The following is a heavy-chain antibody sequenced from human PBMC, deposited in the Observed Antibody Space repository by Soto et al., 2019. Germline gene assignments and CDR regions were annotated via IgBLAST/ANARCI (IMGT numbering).Heavy chain of an antibody. V-gene: IGHV1-2*02. Sequence: QVHLVQSGAEVKQHGASVKVSCKASGYTFTGYYIHWVRQSPGQGLEWMGWINPNTGGTNYAQKFQGRVTMTRDTSFSTAYMELRALRSDDTAVYYCAREVGGSYSYFDYCGQGTLVTVSS. D-gene: IGHD1-26*01. CDR2: INPNTGGT. J-gene: IGHJ4*02. CDR1: GYTFTGYY. CDR3: AREVGGSYSYFDY.